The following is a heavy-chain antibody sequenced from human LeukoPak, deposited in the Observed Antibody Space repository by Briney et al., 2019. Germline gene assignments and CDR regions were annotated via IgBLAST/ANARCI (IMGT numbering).Heavy chain of an antibody. CDR1: GFSFSDYW. D-gene: IGHD2-2*01. CDR3: AKGPLRGTAAAIDY. V-gene: IGHV3-74*01. CDR2: INSDGSST. Sequence: GGSLRLSCTASGFSFSDYWMHWVRQAPGKGLVWVSRINSDGSSTDYADSVKGRFTISRDISTDTLWLQMDSLRTEDTAVYYCAKGPLRGTAAAIDYWGQGTLVTVSS. J-gene: IGHJ4*02.